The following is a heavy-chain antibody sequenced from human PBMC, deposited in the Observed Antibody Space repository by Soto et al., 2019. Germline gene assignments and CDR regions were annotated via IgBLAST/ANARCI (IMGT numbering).Heavy chain of an antibody. CDR3: PHHTADHCSVGSCYWYFHL. D-gene: IGHD2-15*01. J-gene: IGHJ2*01. CDR1: GFSLSTSGVG. Sequence: QITLKESGPTLVKPTQTLTLTCTFSGFSLSTSGVGVGWIRQPPGKALEWRALIYWDDDKRSSPSLKSRLTITRDASKNQVVLNMTNMEPVHTATYYRPHHTADHCSVGSCYWYFHLWGRGTLVTVSS. V-gene: IGHV2-5*02. CDR2: IYWDDDK.